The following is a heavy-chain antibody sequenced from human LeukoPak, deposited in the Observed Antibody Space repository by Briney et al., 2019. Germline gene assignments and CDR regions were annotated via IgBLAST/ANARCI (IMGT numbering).Heavy chain of an antibody. V-gene: IGHV3-23*01. CDR3: AKTLRSAYSSGCYSYYYYMDV. D-gene: IGHD6-19*01. CDR2: IIGSGGST. Sequence: GGSLSLFCAASGFTLSSYAMSWVRQARGKGRGLVSSIIGSGGSTYYAASVKGRFTISRDNSKNTLYLQMNSLRAEDTAAYYCAKTLRSAYSSGCYSYYYYMDVWGKGTTVTVSS. J-gene: IGHJ6*03. CDR1: GFTLSSYA.